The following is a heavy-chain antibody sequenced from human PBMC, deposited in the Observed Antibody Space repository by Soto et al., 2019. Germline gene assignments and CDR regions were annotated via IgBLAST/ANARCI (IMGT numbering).Heavy chain of an antibody. CDR2: IFHSGST. CDR3: ASHPLNWSDADS. CDR1: GGSISDSDW. V-gene: IGHV4-4*02. D-gene: IGHD1-1*01. J-gene: IGHJ4*02. Sequence: PSETLSLTCVVSGGSISDSDWWSWVRQPPGKGLEWIGEIFHSGSTNYNPSLKSRVTMSVDKSKNQFSLTMKSVTAADTGVYYCASHPLNWSDADSWGQGVLVTVSS.